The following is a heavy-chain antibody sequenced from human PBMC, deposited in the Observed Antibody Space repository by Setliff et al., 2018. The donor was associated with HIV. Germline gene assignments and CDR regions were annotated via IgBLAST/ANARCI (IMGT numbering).Heavy chain of an antibody. CDR1: GFTFSYYG. CDR2: IRYDGSYK. V-gene: IGHV3-30*02. Sequence: LRLSCAASGFTFSYYGMHWVRQAPGKGLEWVTSIRYDGSYKYYADSVRGRFTISRDNSKNTLYLQMSSLRVEDTAVYYCVKVSRGTVVRGVILVGYFDYWGQGTLVTVSS. D-gene: IGHD3-10*02. J-gene: IGHJ4*02. CDR3: VKVSRGTVVRGVILVGYFDY.